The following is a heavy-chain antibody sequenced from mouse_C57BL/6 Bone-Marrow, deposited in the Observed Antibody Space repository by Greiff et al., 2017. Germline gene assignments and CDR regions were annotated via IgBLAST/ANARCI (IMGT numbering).Heavy chain of an antibody. CDR2: IYPGNSDT. Sequence: VQLKESGTVLARPGASVKMSCKTSGYTFTSYWMHWVKQRPGQGLEWIGAIYPGNSDTSYNQKFKGKAKLTAATSASTAYMELSSLTNEDSAVYYCTREDTTVVATDWYDMDYWGQGTSVTVSS. V-gene: IGHV1-5*01. CDR1: GYTFTSYW. D-gene: IGHD1-1*01. J-gene: IGHJ4*01. CDR3: TREDTTVVATDWYDMDY.